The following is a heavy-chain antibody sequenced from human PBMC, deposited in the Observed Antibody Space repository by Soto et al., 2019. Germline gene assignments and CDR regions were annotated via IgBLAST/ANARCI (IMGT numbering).Heavy chain of an antibody. Sequence: SETLSLTCTVSGGSISSGGYYWSWIRQHPGKGLEWIGYIYYSGSTYYNPSLKSRVTISVDTSKNQFSLKLSSVTAADTAVYYCASVHSGSYHFDYWGQGTLVTVSS. CDR2: IYYSGST. CDR1: GGSISSGGYY. D-gene: IGHD1-26*01. V-gene: IGHV4-31*03. CDR3: ASVHSGSYHFDY. J-gene: IGHJ4*02.